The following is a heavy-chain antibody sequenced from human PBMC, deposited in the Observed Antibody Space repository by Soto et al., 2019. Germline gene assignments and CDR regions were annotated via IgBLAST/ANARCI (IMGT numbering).Heavy chain of an antibody. V-gene: IGHV4-59*01. D-gene: IGHD2-15*01. CDR3: ARARFQLLHPYYYGMDV. CDR2: IYYTEKT. Sequence: QVQLQQSGPGLVKPSETLSLTCTVSGGSISSYYWSWIRQPPGKGLDWIGYIYYTEKTNYNPSLKSRVTISVDTSQNQFSLQLRSVTAADTGVYFCARARFQLLHPYYYGMDVWGQGTAVTVSS. J-gene: IGHJ6*02. CDR1: GGSISSYY.